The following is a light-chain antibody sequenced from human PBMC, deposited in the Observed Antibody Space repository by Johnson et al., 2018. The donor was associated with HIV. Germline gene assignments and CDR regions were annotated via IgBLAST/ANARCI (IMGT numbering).Light chain of an antibody. J-gene: IGLJ1*01. CDR2: ENN. CDR1: SSNIGSNY. CDR3: GTWDSSLSAFYV. Sequence: VLTQPPSVSAAPGQKVTISCSGSSSNIGSNYVSWYQQLPGTAPKLLIFENNKRPSGIPDRFSGSKSGTSATLGITGLQTGDEADYYCGTWDSSLSAFYVFGTGTKITVL. V-gene: IGLV1-51*02.